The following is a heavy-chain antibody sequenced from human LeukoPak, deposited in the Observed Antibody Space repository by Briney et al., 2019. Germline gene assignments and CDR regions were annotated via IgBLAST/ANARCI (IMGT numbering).Heavy chain of an antibody. CDR1: GGTFNSYA. J-gene: IGHJ2*01. CDR3: ARDRSGVPGTPWYFDL. CDR2: IIPIFGTA. D-gene: IGHD3-10*01. Sequence: SVKVSCKASGGTFNSYAINWVRQAPGQGLGWMGGIIPIFGTATYAQKFQGGVTITADEFTSTVYMELSSLRSEDTAVYYCARDRSGVPGTPWYFDLWGRGTLVTVSS. V-gene: IGHV1-69*13.